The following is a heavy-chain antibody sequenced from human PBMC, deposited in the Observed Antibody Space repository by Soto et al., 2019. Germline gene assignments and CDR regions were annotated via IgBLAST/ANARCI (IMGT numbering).Heavy chain of an antibody. CDR3: ARDRTIFGDDWFDP. CDR1: GYTFTSYG. Sequence: QVQLVQSGAEVKKPGASVKVSCKASGYTFTSYGISWVRQAPGQGLEWMGWISAYNGNTNYAQKLQGRVTMTTDTSTRTAYMELRSQRADDTAVYYCARDRTIFGDDWFDPWGQGTLVTVSS. D-gene: IGHD3-3*01. J-gene: IGHJ5*02. CDR2: ISAYNGNT. V-gene: IGHV1-18*01.